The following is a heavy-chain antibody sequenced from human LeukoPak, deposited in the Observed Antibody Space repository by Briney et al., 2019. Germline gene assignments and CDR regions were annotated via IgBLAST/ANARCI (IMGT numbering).Heavy chain of an antibody. Sequence: GASVKVSCKASGYTFTSYDINWVRQATGQGLEWMGWMNPNSGNTGYAQKFQGRVTITRNTSISTAYMELSSLRSEDTAVYYCARVPLVVPAVYYYYGMDVWGQGTTVTVSS. CDR2: MNPNSGNT. J-gene: IGHJ6*02. CDR3: ARVPLVVPAVYYYYGMDV. V-gene: IGHV1-8*03. D-gene: IGHD2-2*01. CDR1: GYTFTSYD.